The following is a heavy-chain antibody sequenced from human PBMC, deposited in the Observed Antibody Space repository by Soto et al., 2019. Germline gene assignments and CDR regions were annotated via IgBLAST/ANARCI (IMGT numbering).Heavy chain of an antibody. CDR2: ISAYNGNT. CDR1: GYTFTSYG. Sequence: QVQLVQSGAEVKKPGASVKVSCKASGYTFTSYGISWVRQAPGQGLEWMGWISAYNGNTNYAQKLQGRVTMTTDTXKSXAXTELGGLRSDDTAVDYCASAQAAAGRDGYYCDGMDVWGQGTTVTVSS. J-gene: IGHJ6*02. V-gene: IGHV1-18*01. D-gene: IGHD6-13*01. CDR3: ASAQAAAGRDGYYCDGMDV.